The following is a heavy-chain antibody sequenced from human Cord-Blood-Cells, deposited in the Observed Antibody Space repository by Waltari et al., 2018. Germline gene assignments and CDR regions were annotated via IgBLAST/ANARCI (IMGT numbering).Heavy chain of an antibody. Sequence: QLQLQESGPGLVKPSETLSLTCTVSGGSISSSSYYWGWIRQPPGKGLEWIGSIYYSGSTYYNPSLKSRVTISVDTSKNQFSLKLSSVTAADTAVYYCARRSAYSSSSWCDPWGQGTLVTVSS. CDR1: GGSISSSSYY. CDR2: IYYSGST. J-gene: IGHJ5*02. CDR3: ARRSAYSSSSWCDP. V-gene: IGHV4-39*01. D-gene: IGHD6-6*01.